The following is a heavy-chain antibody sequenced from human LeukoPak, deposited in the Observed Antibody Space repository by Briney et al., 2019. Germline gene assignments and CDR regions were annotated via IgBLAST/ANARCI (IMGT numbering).Heavy chain of an antibody. CDR1: GGSISSGGYS. CDR3: ASSYSSGWYLGAFDI. Sequence: PSQTLSLTCAVSGGSISSGGYSWSWIRQPPGKGLEWIGYIYYSGSTNYNPSLKSRVTISVDTSKNQFSLKLSSVTAADTAVYYCASSYSSGWYLGAFDIWGQGTMVTVSS. V-gene: IGHV4-30-4*07. CDR2: IYYSGST. J-gene: IGHJ3*02. D-gene: IGHD6-19*01.